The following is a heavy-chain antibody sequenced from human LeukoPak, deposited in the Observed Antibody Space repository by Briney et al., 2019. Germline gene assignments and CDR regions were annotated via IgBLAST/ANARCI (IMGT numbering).Heavy chain of an antibody. J-gene: IGHJ6*02. CDR3: ARQFSYASGRGYMDV. Sequence: PSETLSLTCSVSGDSITTTTYYWDWIRQPPGKGLEWIGSIYYSGSTYYNPSLKSRVTISVDTSKNQFSLELSSVTATDTAVYHCARQFSYASGRGYMDVWGQGTTVTVSS. D-gene: IGHD3-10*01. CDR1: GDSITTTTYY. CDR2: IYYSGST. V-gene: IGHV4-39*01.